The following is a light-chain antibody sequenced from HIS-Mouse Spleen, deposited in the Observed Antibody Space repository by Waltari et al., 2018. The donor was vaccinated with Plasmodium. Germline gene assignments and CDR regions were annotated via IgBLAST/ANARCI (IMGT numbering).Light chain of an antibody. Sequence: EIVLTQSPGTLSLSPGERATLPCRASQSVSSSYLAWYPQKPGQAPRLLIYGASSRATGIPDRFSGSGSGTDFTLTISRLEPEDFAVYYCQQYGSSPWTFGQGTKVEIK. CDR3: QQYGSSPWT. CDR1: QSVSSSY. V-gene: IGKV3-20*01. J-gene: IGKJ1*01. CDR2: GAS.